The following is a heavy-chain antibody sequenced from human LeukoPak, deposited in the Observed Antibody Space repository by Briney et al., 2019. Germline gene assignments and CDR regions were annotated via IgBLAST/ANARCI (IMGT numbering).Heavy chain of an antibody. Sequence: HPGGSLRLSCAASGFTFSSYWMSWVRQAPGKGLEWVANIKKDGTEKKYVDSVKGRFTISRDNAKNSLYLQMNSLRAEDTALYYCAREGGSGWYSGWFDPWGQGTLVTVSS. J-gene: IGHJ5*02. CDR1: GFTFSSYW. CDR3: AREGGSGWYSGWFDP. V-gene: IGHV3-7*01. CDR2: IKKDGTEK. D-gene: IGHD6-19*01.